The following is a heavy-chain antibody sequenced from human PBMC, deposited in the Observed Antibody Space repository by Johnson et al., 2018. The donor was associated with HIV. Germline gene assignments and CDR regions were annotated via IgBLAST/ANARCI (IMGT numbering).Heavy chain of an antibody. D-gene: IGHD6-13*01. CDR1: GFTFINAW. Sequence: VQLVESGGGVVKPGGSLRLSCASSGFTFINAWMSWVRQAPGKGLEWVGRIKSKTDGGTTDYAAPVKGRFTISRDNSKNTLYLQMNSLRAEDTAVYYCAKDQWTSSWTNDAFDFWGQGTMVTVSS. J-gene: IGHJ3*01. CDR3: AKDQWTSSWTNDAFDF. V-gene: IGHV3-15*01. CDR2: IKSKTDGGTT.